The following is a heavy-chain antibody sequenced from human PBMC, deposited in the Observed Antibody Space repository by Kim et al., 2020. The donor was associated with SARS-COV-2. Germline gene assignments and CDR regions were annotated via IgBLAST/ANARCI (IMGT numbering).Heavy chain of an antibody. J-gene: IGHJ6*02. CDR1: GFTFSSYA. D-gene: IGHD6-13*01. CDR2: IWYDGSNK. Sequence: GGSLRLSCAASGFTFSSYAMHWVRQAPGKGLEWVAVIWYDGSNKYYADSVKGRFTISRDNSKNTLYLQMNSLRAEDTAVYYCAKLPRYSSSWYLRNYYYGMDVWGQGTTVTVSS. V-gene: IGHV3-33*06. CDR3: AKLPRYSSSWYLRNYYYGMDV.